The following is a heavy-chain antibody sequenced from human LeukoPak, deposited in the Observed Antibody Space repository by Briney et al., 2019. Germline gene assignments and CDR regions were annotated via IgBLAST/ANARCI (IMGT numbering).Heavy chain of an antibody. D-gene: IGHD3-22*01. J-gene: IGHJ4*02. V-gene: IGHV3-30-3*01. CDR2: ISYDGSNK. CDR3: ARDNYYDSSGQNGPYYFDY. CDR1: GFTFSSYA. Sequence: PGRSLRLSCAASGFTFSSYAMHWVRQAPGKGLEWVAVISYDGSNKYYADSVKGRLTISRDNSKNTLYLQMNSLRAEDTAVYCCARDNYYDSSGQNGPYYFDYWGQGTLVTVSS.